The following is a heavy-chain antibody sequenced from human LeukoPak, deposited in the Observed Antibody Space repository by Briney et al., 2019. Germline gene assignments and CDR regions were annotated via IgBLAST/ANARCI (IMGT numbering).Heavy chain of an antibody. CDR2: IYYSGST. V-gene: IGHV4-39*01. D-gene: IGHD2-8*02. Sequence: PSETLSPTCTVSGGSISSSSYYWGWIRQPPGKGLEWIGSIYYSGSTYYNPSLKSRVTISVDTSKNQFSLKLSSVTAADTAVYYCARRPLTVVYDAFDIWGQGTMVTVSS. J-gene: IGHJ3*02. CDR3: ARRPLTVVYDAFDI. CDR1: GGSISSSSYY.